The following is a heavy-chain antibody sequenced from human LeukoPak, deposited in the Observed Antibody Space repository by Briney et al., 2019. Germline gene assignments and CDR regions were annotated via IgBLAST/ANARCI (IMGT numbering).Heavy chain of an antibody. V-gene: IGHV3-23*01. D-gene: IGHD1-26*01. CDR2: ISGSGGST. J-gene: IGHJ5*02. CDR1: GFTFSSYA. CDR3: AKDPAGGRFLNWFDP. Sequence: GGSLRLSCAASGFTFSSYAMSWVRQAPGKGLEWVSGISGSGGSTYYADSVKGRFTISRDNSKNTLYLQMNSLRVEDTAAYYCAKDPAGGRFLNWFDPWGQGTLVTVSS.